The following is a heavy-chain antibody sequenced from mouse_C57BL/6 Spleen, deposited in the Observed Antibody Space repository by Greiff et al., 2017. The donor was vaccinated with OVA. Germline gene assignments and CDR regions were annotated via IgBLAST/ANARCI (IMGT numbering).Heavy chain of an antibody. CDR1: GFTFSSYA. J-gene: IGHJ3*01. V-gene: IGHV5-4*01. CDR3: ARDPREFAY. Sequence: EVQLQQSGGGLVKPGGSLKLSCAASGFTFSSYAMSWVRQTPEKRLEWVATISDGGSYTYYPDNVKGRFTISRDNAKNNLYLQMSHLKSEDTAMYYCARDPREFAYWGQGTLVTVSA. CDR2: ISDGGSYT.